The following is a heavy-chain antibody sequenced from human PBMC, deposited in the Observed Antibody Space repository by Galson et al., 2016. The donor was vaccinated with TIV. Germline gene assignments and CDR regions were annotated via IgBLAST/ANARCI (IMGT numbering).Heavy chain of an antibody. V-gene: IGHV3-30*03. J-gene: IGHJ4*02. CDR2: ISHDGEKK. Sequence: SLRLSCAASGFTFSIYVMHWVRQAPGKGLEWVAVISHDGEKKFYADSVKGRVTIFRDDSKNTVYLQMNNLRAEDTAVYYCARWNDHGDRSYDYWGQGTLVTVSS. CDR3: ARWNDHGDRSYDY. CDR1: GFTFSIYV. D-gene: IGHD4-17*01.